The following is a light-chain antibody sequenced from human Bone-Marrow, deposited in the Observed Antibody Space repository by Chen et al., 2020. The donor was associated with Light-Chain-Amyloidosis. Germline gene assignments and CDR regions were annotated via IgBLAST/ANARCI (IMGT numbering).Light chain of an antibody. Sequence: VMRQSPATLSVSPGERATLSCRASHNINNYLAWYHQKPGQAPRLVVYGASTRATGIPDRFSGTGSGTEFTLSISSLQSEEVAVYYCQQYNEWPKTFGQGTRVEIK. CDR3: QQYNEWPKT. J-gene: IGKJ1*01. CDR1: HNINNY. CDR2: GAS. V-gene: IGKV3-15*01.